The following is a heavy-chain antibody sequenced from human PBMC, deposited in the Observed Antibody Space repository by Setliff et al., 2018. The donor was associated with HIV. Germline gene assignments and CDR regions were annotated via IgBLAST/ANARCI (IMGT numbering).Heavy chain of an antibody. J-gene: IGHJ4*02. V-gene: IGHV4-4*08. D-gene: IGHD3-10*01. CDR1: DASVSSFY. Sequence: PSETLSLTCTVSDASVSSFYWSWIRQPPGKGLEWIGYVYSNGHTKYDPSLKSRVSISIDTSRKQFSLKLTSVTAADTAVYFCARVRGGSSRGFLDYWSQGILVTVSS. CDR2: VYSNGHT. CDR3: ARVRGGSSRGFLDY.